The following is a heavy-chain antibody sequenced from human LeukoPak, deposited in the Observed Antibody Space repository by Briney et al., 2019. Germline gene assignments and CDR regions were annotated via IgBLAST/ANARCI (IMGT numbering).Heavy chain of an antibody. CDR1: GFTAVINH. D-gene: IGHD3-10*01. CDR2: IYSGGTT. J-gene: IGHJ3*02. Sequence: PGGSLRLSCAASGFTAVINHMSWVRQAPGKGLEWVSVIYSGGTTYYADSVKGRFTISRDNSKNTLYLQMNSLRAEDTAVYYCARGNSGAFDIWGQGTMVTVSS. CDR3: ARGNSGAFDI. V-gene: IGHV3-66*01.